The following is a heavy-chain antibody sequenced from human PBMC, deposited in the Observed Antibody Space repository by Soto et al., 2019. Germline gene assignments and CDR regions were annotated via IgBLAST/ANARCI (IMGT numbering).Heavy chain of an antibody. Sequence: ASVKVSCKASGGTFSSYAISWVRQAPGQGLEWMGGIIPIFGTANYARRFQGRVTITADKSTSTAYMELRSLRSGETAVYYCARGNRSARYSYYGMDFWGQGTTVTVSS. D-gene: IGHD3-3*01. CDR3: ARGNRSARYSYYGMDF. CDR1: GGTFSSYA. V-gene: IGHV1-69*06. J-gene: IGHJ6*02. CDR2: IIPIFGTA.